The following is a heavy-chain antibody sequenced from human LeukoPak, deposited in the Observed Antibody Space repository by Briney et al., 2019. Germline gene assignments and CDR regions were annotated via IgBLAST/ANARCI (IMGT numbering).Heavy chain of an antibody. D-gene: IGHD3-10*01. Sequence: GGSLRLSCAASGFTFSNDAMTWVRQAPGKGLEWVSTINGSSGGTYYEDSVRGRFTISRDNSNNTLYLKTNSLRAEHTAVYYCAKRSPFGAPKTCYFEFWGQGPLVTVSS. CDR3: AKRSPFGAPKTCYFEF. J-gene: IGHJ4*02. CDR1: GFTFSNDA. V-gene: IGHV3-23*01. CDR2: INGSSGGT.